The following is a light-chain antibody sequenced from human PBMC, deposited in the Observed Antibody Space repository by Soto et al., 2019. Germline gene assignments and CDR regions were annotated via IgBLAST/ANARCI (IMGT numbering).Light chain of an antibody. CDR3: CSYAGSYTGV. CDR2: DVS. J-gene: IGLJ3*02. V-gene: IGLV2-11*01. CDR1: SSDVGGYNY. Sequence: QSALTQPRSVSGSPGQSVTISCTGTSSDVGGYNYVSWYQQHPGKAPKGMIYDVSKRPSGVPDRFSGAKSGNTASLIISGLQAEDGADYYCCSYAGSYTGVFGGGTKLTVL.